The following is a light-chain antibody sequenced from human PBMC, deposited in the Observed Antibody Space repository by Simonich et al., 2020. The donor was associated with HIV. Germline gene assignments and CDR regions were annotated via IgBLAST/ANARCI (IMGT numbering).Light chain of an antibody. Sequence: QTVVTQEPSFSVSPGGTVTLTCGLSSGSVSTSYYPSWYQHTPGQAPRTLIYSTNTRSSGVPDRFSGSILGNKAALTITGAQADDESDYYCVLYMGSGIRVFGGGTKLTVL. CDR1: SGSVSTSYY. CDR2: STN. V-gene: IGLV8-61*01. J-gene: IGLJ3*02. CDR3: VLYMGSGIRV.